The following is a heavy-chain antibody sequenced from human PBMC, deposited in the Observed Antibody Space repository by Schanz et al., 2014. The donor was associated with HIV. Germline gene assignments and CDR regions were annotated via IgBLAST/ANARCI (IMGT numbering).Heavy chain of an antibody. V-gene: IGHV3-33*08. CDR3: ARVANWDYYGMDV. CDR1: GFTFSSYG. CDR2: IWYDGSNK. J-gene: IGHJ6*02. D-gene: IGHD3-16*01. Sequence: QVQLVESGGGVVQPGRSLRLSCAVSGFTFSSYGMHWVRQAPGKGLEWVAVIWYDGSNKYYADSVKGRFTISRDNSKNTLFLQMNSLRGEDTAVYYCARVANWDYYGMDVWGRGTTVTVSS.